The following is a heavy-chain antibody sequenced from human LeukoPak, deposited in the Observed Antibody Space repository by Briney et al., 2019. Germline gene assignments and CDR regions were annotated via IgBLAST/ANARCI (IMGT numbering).Heavy chain of an antibody. CDR1: GFTFSSYS. J-gene: IGHJ4*02. CDR3: ARDLEFGGRVVDY. D-gene: IGHD1-26*01. CDR2: ISSSSTYI. V-gene: IGHV3-21*04. Sequence: GGSLRLSCAASGFTFSSYSMNWVRQAPGKGLEWVSSISSSSTYIHYADSVKGRFTISRDNAKNSLYLQMNSLRAEDTAVYYCARDLEFGGRVVDYWGQGTLVTVSS.